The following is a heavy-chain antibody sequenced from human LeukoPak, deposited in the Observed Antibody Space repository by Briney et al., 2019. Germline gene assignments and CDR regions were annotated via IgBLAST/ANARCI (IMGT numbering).Heavy chain of an antibody. CDR3: ARHGGESIVAMILHAFDI. CDR2: IYYSWST. CDR1: GGSISSYS. J-gene: IGHJ3*02. D-gene: IGHD5-12*01. Sequence: SETLSLTCTVSGGSISSYSWSWIRQPPGKGLEWVGSIYYSWSTNYNPSLKSRVTMSVDTSKNQFSLKLSSVTAADTAVYYCARHGGESIVAMILHAFDIWGQGTMVTVSS. V-gene: IGHV4-59*08.